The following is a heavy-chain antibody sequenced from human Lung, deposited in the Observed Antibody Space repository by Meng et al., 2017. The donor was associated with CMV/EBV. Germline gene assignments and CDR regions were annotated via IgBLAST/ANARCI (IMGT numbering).Heavy chain of an antibody. D-gene: IGHD2-2*01. J-gene: IGHJ4*02. CDR1: GDSISSGEYF. CDR3: ARGELLWDY. Sequence: QVQLQESGPGLVKPSQNLSLTYTVSGDSISSGEYFWSGIRQPPGKGLEWIGYMDYRGSTFYNPSLKSRATISVDTSKNQFSLKLSSVTAADTAVYFCARGELLWDYWGQGTLVTVSS. CDR2: MDYRGST. V-gene: IGHV4-30-4*01.